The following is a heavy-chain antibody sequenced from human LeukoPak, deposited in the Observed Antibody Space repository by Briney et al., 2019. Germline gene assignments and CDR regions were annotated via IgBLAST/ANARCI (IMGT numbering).Heavy chain of an antibody. CDR3: AADPPSSCWGRDAFDI. CDR2: IVVLRGNT. CDR1: GFTFTISP. D-gene: IGHD6-19*01. J-gene: IGHJ3*02. V-gene: IGHV1-58*01. Sequence: SVKVSCTASGFTFTISPVQWVRQARGQRIEWIGWIVVLRGNTNYTQKFQGRVTITRDMSTSTAYMELSSLRSEDTAVYYCAADPPSSCWGRDAFDIWRQGTMVTVSS.